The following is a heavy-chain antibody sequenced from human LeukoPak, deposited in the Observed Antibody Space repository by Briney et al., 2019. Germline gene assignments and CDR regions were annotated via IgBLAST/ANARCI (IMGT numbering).Heavy chain of an antibody. D-gene: IGHD3-10*01. CDR3: TRDARFGSGRTHLDF. CDR2: IKQDGSEA. CDR1: EFTFNRYW. J-gene: IGHJ4*02. Sequence: WGSLRLSCAASEFTFNRYWMSWVRQAPGKGLQWVANIKQDGSEAHYVDSVKGRFTISRDNAKNSLSLQMNSLTVDDTGVYFCTRDARFGSGRTHLDFWSQGTLVSVSS. V-gene: IGHV3-7*04.